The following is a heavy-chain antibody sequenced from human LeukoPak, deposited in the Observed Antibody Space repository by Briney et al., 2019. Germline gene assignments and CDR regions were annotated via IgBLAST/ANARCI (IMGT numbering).Heavy chain of an antibody. CDR3: ARGLALLEPRFDY. Sequence: PSETLSLTCTVSGGSVSSGSYYWSWIRQPPGKGLEWIEYIYYSGSTNYNPSLKSRVTISVDTSKNQFSLKLSSVTAADTAVYYCARGLALLEPRFDYWGQGTLVTVSS. J-gene: IGHJ4*02. D-gene: IGHD2-15*01. V-gene: IGHV4-61*01. CDR2: IYYSGST. CDR1: GGSVSSGSYY.